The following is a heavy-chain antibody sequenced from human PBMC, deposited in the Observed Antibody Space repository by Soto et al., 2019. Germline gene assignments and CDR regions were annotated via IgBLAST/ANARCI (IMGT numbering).Heavy chain of an antibody. V-gene: IGHV3-30-3*01. CDR1: GFTFSSYA. J-gene: IGHJ5*02. CDR3: ARASGGGYSRGWTDWFDP. Sequence: QVRLVESGGGVVQPGRSLRLSCAASGFTFSSYAMHWVRQAPGKGLEWVAVISYDGSNKYYADSVKGRFTISRDNSKNTLYLQMNSLRAEDTAVYYCARASGGGYSRGWTDWFDPWGQGTLVTVSS. CDR2: ISYDGSNK. D-gene: IGHD3-22*01.